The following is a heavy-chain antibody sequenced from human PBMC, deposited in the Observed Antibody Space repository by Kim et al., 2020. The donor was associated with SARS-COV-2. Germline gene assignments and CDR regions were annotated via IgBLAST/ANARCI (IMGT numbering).Heavy chain of an antibody. D-gene: IGHD2-2*01. CDR3: ARGARPIRPRFDY. CDR1: GFTFSDYY. V-gene: IGHV3-11*06. CDR2: ISSSSSYT. J-gene: IGHJ4*02. Sequence: GGSLRLSCAASGFTFSDYYMSWIRQAPGKGLEWVSYISSSSSYTNYADSVKGRFTISRDNAKNSLYLQMNSLRAEDTAVYYCARGARPIRPRFDYWGQGTLVTVSS.